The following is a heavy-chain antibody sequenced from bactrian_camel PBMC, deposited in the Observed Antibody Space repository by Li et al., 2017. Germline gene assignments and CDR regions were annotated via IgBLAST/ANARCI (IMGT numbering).Heavy chain of an antibody. D-gene: IGHD3*01. V-gene: IGHV3S53*01. J-gene: IGHJ4*01. CDR2: IVSDGST. CDR1: EVTAT. Sequence: HVQLVESGGGAVQTGGSLTLSCAASEVTATMGWFRQAEGKEREGVAAIVSDGSTRYADSVKGRFTISQDNAKNTLYLQMNSLKPEDTAMYYCGSDEEGLECDNPRHFMLQAGDYWGQGTQVTVS. CDR3: GSDEEGLECDNPRHFMLQAGDY.